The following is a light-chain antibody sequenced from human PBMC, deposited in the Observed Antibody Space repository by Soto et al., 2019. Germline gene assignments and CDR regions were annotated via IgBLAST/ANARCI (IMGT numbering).Light chain of an antibody. CDR2: EVN. Sequence: QSALTQPASVSGSPGQSITISCTGTSSDVGGYNYVSWYQQHPGKAPKLMIYEVNNRHSGVSNRFSGSKSGNTASLTISGLQAEDEAEYYCTSYTSSITYVFGTGTKLTVL. CDR1: SSDVGGYNY. V-gene: IGLV2-14*01. J-gene: IGLJ1*01. CDR3: TSYTSSITYV.